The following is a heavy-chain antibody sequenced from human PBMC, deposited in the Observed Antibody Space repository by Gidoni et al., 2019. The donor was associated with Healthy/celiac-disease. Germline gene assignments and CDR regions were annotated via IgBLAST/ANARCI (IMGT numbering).Heavy chain of an antibody. D-gene: IGHD3-22*01. CDR3: ARDRSGYFDY. Sequence: EVQLVESGGGLVKPGGSLRLSCAASGFTFSSYSMNWVRQAPGKGLEWVSSISSSSSYIYYADSVKGRFTISRDNAKNSRYLQMNSLRAEDTAVYYCARDRSGYFDYWGQGTLVTVSS. V-gene: IGHV3-21*01. J-gene: IGHJ4*02. CDR1: GFTFSSYS. CDR2: ISSSSSYI.